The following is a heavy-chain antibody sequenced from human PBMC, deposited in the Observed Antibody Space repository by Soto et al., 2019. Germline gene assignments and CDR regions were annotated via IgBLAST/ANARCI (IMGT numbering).Heavy chain of an antibody. CDR3: ARDVLQQKGGNYYYGMDV. J-gene: IGHJ6*02. D-gene: IGHD2-8*01. CDR1: GFTFSSYA. CDR2: ISYDGSNK. Sequence: QVQLVESGGGVVQPGRSLRLSCAASGFTFSSYAMHWVRRAPGKGLEWVAVISYDGSNKYYADSVKGRFTISRDNSKNTLYLQMNSLRAEDTAVYYCARDVLQQKGGNYYYGMDVWGQGTTVTVSS. V-gene: IGHV3-30-3*01.